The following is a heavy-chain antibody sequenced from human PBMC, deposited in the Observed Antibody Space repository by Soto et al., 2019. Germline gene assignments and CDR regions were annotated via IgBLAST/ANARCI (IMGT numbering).Heavy chain of an antibody. D-gene: IGHD6-19*01. Sequence: XETLSLTCTVAGGSISSYYWSWIRQPPGKGLEWIGYIYYSGSTNYNPSLKSRVTISVDTSKNQFSLKLSSVTAADTAVYYCARDGAYSSGWYIDYWGQGTLVTVSS. V-gene: IGHV4-59*13. CDR2: IYYSGST. J-gene: IGHJ4*02. CDR1: GGSISSYY. CDR3: ARDGAYSSGWYIDY.